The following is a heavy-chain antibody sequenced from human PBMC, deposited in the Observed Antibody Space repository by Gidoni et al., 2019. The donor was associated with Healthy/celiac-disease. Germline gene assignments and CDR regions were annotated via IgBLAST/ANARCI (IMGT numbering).Heavy chain of an antibody. D-gene: IGHD2-21*02. J-gene: IGHJ3*02. CDR1: GFTFSSYG. Sequence: QVQLVESGGGVVQPGRSLRLSCAASGFTFSSYGMHWVRQAPGKGLEWVAVIWYDGSNKYYADSVKGRFTISRDNSKKTLYLQMNSLRAEDTAVYYCAREHIVVVTAYDAFDIWGQGTMVTVSS. V-gene: IGHV3-33*01. CDR3: AREHIVVVTAYDAFDI. CDR2: IWYDGSNK.